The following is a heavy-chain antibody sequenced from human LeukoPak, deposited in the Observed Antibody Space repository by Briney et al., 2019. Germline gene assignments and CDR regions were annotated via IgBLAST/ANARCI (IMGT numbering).Heavy chain of an antibody. J-gene: IGHJ6*03. CDR3: ASGYYYYYYMDV. CDR1: GFTFSSYA. V-gene: IGHV3-30*01. Sequence: GGPLRLSCAASGFTFSSYAMHWVRQAPGKGLEWVAVISYDGSNKYYADSVKGRFTISRDNSKNTLYLQMNSLRAEDTAVYYCASGYYYYYYMDVWAKGPRSPSP. CDR2: ISYDGSNK.